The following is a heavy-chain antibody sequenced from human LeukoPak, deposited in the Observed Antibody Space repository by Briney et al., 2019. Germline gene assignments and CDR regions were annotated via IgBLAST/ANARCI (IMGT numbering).Heavy chain of an antibody. J-gene: IGHJ4*02. D-gene: IGHD5-12*01. V-gene: IGHV1-2*02. CDR3: AREGYSGYEPLDY. Sequence: ASVKVSCKASGYTFTGYYMHWVRQAPGQGLEWMGWINPNSGGTNYAQKFQGRVTMTRDTSISTAYMELSRLRSDDTAVYYCAREGYSGYEPLDYWGQGTLVTVSS. CDR2: INPNSGGT. CDR1: GYTFTGYY.